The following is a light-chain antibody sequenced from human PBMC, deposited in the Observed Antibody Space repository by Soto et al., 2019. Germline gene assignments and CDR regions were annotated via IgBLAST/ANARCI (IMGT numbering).Light chain of an antibody. CDR2: DAS. CDR3: QQYNNWPWT. J-gene: IGKJ1*01. V-gene: IGKV3-15*01. Sequence: EIVMTQSPATLSVSPGERATLSCSASQSVSSDLAWYQQKPGQTPRLLIFDASTRATGFPARFSGSGSGTDFTLTISSLQSEDFAVYYCQQYNNWPWTFGQGTTVDI. CDR1: QSVSSD.